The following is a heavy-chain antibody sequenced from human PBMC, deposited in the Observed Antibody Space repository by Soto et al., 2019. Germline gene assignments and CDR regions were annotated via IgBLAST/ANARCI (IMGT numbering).Heavy chain of an antibody. V-gene: IGHV3-23*01. D-gene: IGHD5-18*01. J-gene: IGHJ4*02. CDR3: AKALGDSYGLPFDY. CDR1: GFTFSSYA. CDR2: ISGGGGST. Sequence: GGSLRLSCAASGFTFSSYAMSWVRQAPGKGLEWVSAISGGGGSTYYADSVKGRFTISRDNSKNTLYLQMNSLRAEDTAVYYCAKALGDSYGLPFDYWGQGTLVTVSS.